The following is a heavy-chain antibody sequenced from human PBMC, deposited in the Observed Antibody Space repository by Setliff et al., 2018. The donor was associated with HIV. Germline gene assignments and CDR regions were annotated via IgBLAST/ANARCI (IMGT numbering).Heavy chain of an antibody. Sequence: ASVKVSCKAFGYTFTSYFLHWVRQAPGQGLEWLGIIDPNGGATNNAQKLQGRLTVTTDTSTGTLYMERSNLRSDDSAGYYCARAGGGATDQAFDIWGQGIPVTVSS. CDR1: GYTFTSYF. V-gene: IGHV1-46*01. J-gene: IGHJ4*02. CDR3: ARAGGGATDQAFDI. CDR2: IDPNGGAT. D-gene: IGHD3-9*01.